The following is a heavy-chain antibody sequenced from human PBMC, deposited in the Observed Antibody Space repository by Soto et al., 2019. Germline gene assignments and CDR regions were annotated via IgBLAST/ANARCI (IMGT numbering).Heavy chain of an antibody. CDR2: IYYSGST. V-gene: IGHV4-31*03. J-gene: IGHJ6*02. Sequence: PSETLSLTCTVSGGSISSGGYYWSWIRQHPGKGLEWIGYIYYSGSTYYNPSLKSRVTISVDTSKNQFSLKLSSVTAADTAVYYCARDALGVAATLTVGQDYYYGMDVWGQGTTVTVSS. D-gene: IGHD2-15*01. CDR1: GGSISSGGYY. CDR3: ARDALGVAATLTVGQDYYYGMDV.